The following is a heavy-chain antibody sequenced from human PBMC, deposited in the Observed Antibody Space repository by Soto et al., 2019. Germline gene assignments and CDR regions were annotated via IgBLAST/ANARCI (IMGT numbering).Heavy chain of an antibody. Sequence: GESLKISCKGSGYSFAGYWITWVRQKPGKGLEWMGRIDPSDSQTHYSPPFRGHVTISVTKSITTVFLQWSSLRASDTATYYCARQIYDSDTGPNFQYYFDAWGQGTPVTVSS. V-gene: IGHV5-10-1*01. CDR3: ARQIYDSDTGPNFQYYFDA. D-gene: IGHD3-22*01. CDR2: IDPSDSQT. J-gene: IGHJ4*02. CDR1: GYSFAGYW.